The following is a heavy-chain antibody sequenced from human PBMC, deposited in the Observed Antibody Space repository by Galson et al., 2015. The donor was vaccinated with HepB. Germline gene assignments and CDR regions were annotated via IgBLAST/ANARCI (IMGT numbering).Heavy chain of an antibody. CDR3: ARRNLWFGELEGGGMDV. CDR2: IYYSGST. D-gene: IGHD3-10*01. V-gene: IGHV4-39*01. J-gene: IGHJ6*02. Sequence: ETLSLTCTVSGGSISSSSYYWGWIRQPPGKGLEWIGSIYYSGSTYYNPSLKSRVTISVDTSKNQFSLKLSSVTAADTAVYYCARRNLWFGELEGGGMDVWGQGTTVTVSS. CDR1: GGSISSSSYY.